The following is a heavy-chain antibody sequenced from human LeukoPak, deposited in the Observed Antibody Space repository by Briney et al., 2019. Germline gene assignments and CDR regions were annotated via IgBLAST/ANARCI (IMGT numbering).Heavy chain of an antibody. Sequence: SETLSLTCTVSGGSINSHYWSWIRQPPGKGLQWIGFISYSGSTSYNPSLMSRATISVDTSKSQFSLKLNSVTAADTALYFCARSYYDFWSGFYSDFWGQGALVTVSS. V-gene: IGHV4-59*11. CDR1: GGSINSHY. CDR3: ARSYYDFWSGFYSDF. D-gene: IGHD3-3*01. CDR2: ISYSGST. J-gene: IGHJ4*02.